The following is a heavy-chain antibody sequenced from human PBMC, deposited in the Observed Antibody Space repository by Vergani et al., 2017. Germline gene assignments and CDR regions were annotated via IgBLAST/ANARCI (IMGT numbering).Heavy chain of an antibody. CDR2: ISYDGNKK. D-gene: IGHD1-1*01. CDR3: ARDFLTRVTTLDYYYMGV. CDR1: GFPFSDYG. Sequence: QVQLVESGGGEVQPGRSLRLSCSASGFPFSDYGVLWVLQAPGKGLEWVSVISYDGNKKNYADSVKGRFTIFRDNSKNTLYLEMNALRAEDTAVYYCARDFLTRVTTLDYYYMGVWGKGTTVTVSS. V-gene: IGHV3-30*03. J-gene: IGHJ6*03.